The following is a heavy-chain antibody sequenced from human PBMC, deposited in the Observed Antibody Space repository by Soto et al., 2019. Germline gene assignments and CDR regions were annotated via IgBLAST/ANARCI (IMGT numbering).Heavy chain of an antibody. J-gene: IGHJ5*02. CDR3: ARARRRTMVRGVSTCFDP. D-gene: IGHD3-10*01. CDR2: INHSGST. V-gene: IGHV4-34*01. CDR1: GGSFSGYY. Sequence: SETLSLTCAVYGGSFSGYYWSWIRQPPGKGLEWIGEINHSGSTNYNPSLKSRVTISVDTSKNQFSLKLSSVTAADTAVYYCARARRRTMVRGVSTCFDPWGQGTLVTVSS.